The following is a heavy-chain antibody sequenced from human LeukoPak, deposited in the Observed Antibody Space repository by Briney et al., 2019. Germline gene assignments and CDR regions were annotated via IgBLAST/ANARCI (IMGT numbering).Heavy chain of an antibody. D-gene: IGHD3-16*02. Sequence: SETLSLTCAVYGGSFSGYYWSWIRQPPGKGLEWIGEINHSGSTNYNPSLKSRVTISVDTSKNQFSLKLSSVTAADTAVYYCAREWGHYDYVWGSYRYNYFDYWGQGILVTVSS. CDR2: INHSGST. V-gene: IGHV4-34*01. CDR3: AREWGHYDYVWGSYRYNYFDY. J-gene: IGHJ4*02. CDR1: GGSFSGYY.